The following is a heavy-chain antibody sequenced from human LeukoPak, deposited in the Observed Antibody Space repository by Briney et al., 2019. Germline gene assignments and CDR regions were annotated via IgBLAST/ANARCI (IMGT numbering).Heavy chain of an antibody. D-gene: IGHD1-26*01. V-gene: IGHV4-59*01. CDR3: ARGGSYYTPFDY. J-gene: IGHJ4*02. Sequence: SETLSLTCTVSGGSISSYYWSWIRQPPGKGLEWIGYIYYSGSTNYNPSLKSRVTISVDTSKNQFSLRLSSVTAADTAVYYCARGGSYYTPFDYWGQGTLVTVSS. CDR1: GGSISSYY. CDR2: IYYSGST.